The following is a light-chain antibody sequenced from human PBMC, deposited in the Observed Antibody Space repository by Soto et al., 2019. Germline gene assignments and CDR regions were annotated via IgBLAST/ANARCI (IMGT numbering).Light chain of an antibody. V-gene: IGLV2-14*01. J-gene: IGLJ1*01. CDR3: SSYTSSSTYV. CDR1: SSDVGNYNY. Sequence: QSVLTQPASVSGSPGQSITISCTGTSSDVGNYNYVSWYQQYPGKAPKLMIYEVSNWPSGVSSRFSGSKSGNTASLTISGLQPEDEADYFCSSYTSSSTYVFGTGTKLTVL. CDR2: EVS.